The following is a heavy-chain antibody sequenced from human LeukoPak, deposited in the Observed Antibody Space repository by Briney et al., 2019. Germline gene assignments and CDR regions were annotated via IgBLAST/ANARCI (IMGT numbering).Heavy chain of an antibody. CDR2: ISGSGGST. Sequence: GGSLRLSCVGSGFTFSSYAMSWVRQAPGKGLEWVSAISGSGGSTYYADSVKGRFTISRDNSKNTLYLQMNSLRAEDTAVYYCAKQIGVYNFDYWGQGTQVTVSS. CDR1: GFTFSSYA. D-gene: IGHD2-8*01. V-gene: IGHV3-23*01. J-gene: IGHJ4*02. CDR3: AKQIGVYNFDY.